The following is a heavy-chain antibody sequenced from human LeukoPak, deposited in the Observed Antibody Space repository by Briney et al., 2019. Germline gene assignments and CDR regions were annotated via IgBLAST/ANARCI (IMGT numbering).Heavy chain of an antibody. D-gene: IGHD1-1*01. CDR2: ISYDGSNK. Sequence: PGGSLRLSCAASGFTFSSYAMHWVRQAPGKGLEWVAVISYDGSNKYYADSVKGRFTISRDNAKNTLYLQMNSLRAEDTAVYYCAKDGATGIGYYFDYWGQGTLVTVSS. V-gene: IGHV3-30-3*01. J-gene: IGHJ4*02. CDR3: AKDGATGIGYYFDY. CDR1: GFTFSSYA.